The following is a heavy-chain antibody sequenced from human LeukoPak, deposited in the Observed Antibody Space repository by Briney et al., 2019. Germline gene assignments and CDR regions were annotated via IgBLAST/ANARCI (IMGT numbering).Heavy chain of an antibody. CDR2: ISYIGST. J-gene: IGHJ3*02. Sequence: SDTLSLTCAVSDDSFSSHYWTWIRQPPGKGLEWIGYISYIGSTNYNPSLKSRVTISIDTSKNEFSLKLTSVTAADTAVYYCARDLVTVTKGFDIWGQETMVTVSS. CDR3: ARDLVTVTKGFDI. CDR1: DDSFSSHY. D-gene: IGHD4-17*01. V-gene: IGHV4-59*11.